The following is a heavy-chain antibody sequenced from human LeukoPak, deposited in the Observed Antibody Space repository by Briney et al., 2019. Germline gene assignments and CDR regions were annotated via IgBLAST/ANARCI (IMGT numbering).Heavy chain of an antibody. Sequence: DSVKVSCKASGYTFSNHWMHWVRQVTGQGLEWMGVINANGGSTIYAQKFQGRITLTRDMSTTSVYMEVTSLRSEDTAVYYCARDHSGKWGLFSGWWFDPWGQGTLVTVSS. CDR3: ARDHSGKWGLFSGWWFDP. CDR2: INANGGST. CDR1: GYTFSNHW. D-gene: IGHD3-10*01. V-gene: IGHV1-46*01. J-gene: IGHJ5*02.